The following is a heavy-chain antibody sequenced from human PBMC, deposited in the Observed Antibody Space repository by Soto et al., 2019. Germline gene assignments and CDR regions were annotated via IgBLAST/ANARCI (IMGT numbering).Heavy chain of an antibody. J-gene: IGHJ3*02. CDR2: ISGFGGTT. Sequence: EVHLLESGGGLEQPGGSLRLSCAASGFTFSSYTMSWVRLAPGKGLEWVSIISGFGGTTYYADSVKGRFTISRDNSKNTLYLQMNSLRAEDTAVYYCARAILGATGHAFDIWGRGTMVTVSS. CDR1: GFTFSSYT. D-gene: IGHD1-26*01. CDR3: ARAILGATGHAFDI. V-gene: IGHV3-23*01.